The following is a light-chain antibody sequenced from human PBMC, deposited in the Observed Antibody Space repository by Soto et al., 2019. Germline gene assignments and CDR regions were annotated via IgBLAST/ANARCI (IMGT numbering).Light chain of an antibody. CDR3: QQYNNWPRT. J-gene: IGKJ1*01. Sequence: EIVMTQSPATLSVSPGERATLSCRASQSVSSDLAWYHQKPGQAPRLLIYVASTRATGIPARFSGSGSGTEFTLTITSLQSEDFAVYYCQQYNNWPRTFGQGTKVDIK. V-gene: IGKV3-15*01. CDR1: QSVSSD. CDR2: VAS.